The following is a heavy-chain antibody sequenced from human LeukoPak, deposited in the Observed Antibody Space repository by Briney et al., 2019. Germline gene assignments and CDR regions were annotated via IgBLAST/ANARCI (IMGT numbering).Heavy chain of an antibody. CDR3: ASRYYYDSSGYYIDY. J-gene: IGHJ4*02. CDR1: GFTFSSYW. CDR2: IKQDGSEK. D-gene: IGHD3-22*01. Sequence: AGGSLRLSCAASGFTFSSYWMSWVRQAPGKGLEWVANIKQDGSEKYYVDSVKGRFTISRDNAKNSLYLQMNSLRAEDTAVYYCASRYYYDSSGYYIDYWGQGTLVTVSS. V-gene: IGHV3-7*01.